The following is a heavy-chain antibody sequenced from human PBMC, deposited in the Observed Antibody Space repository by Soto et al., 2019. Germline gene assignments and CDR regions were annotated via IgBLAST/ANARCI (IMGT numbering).Heavy chain of an antibody. CDR3: ARAPARYSLRYFDWTSPNDAFDI. CDR2: IIPIFGTA. J-gene: IGHJ3*02. CDR1: GGTFSSYA. D-gene: IGHD3-9*01. Sequence: QVQLVQSGAEVKKPGSSVKVSCKASGGTFSSYAISWVRQAPGQGLEWMGGIIPIFGTANYAQKFQGRVTITADKSTSTAYMELSSLRSEDTAVYYCARAPARYSLRYFDWTSPNDAFDIWGQGTMVTVSS. V-gene: IGHV1-69*06.